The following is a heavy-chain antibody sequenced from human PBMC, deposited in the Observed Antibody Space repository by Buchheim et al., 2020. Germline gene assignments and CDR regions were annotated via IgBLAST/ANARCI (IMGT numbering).Heavy chain of an antibody. J-gene: IGHJ6*02. CDR2: ISYDGSNK. V-gene: IGHV3-30-3*01. D-gene: IGHD3-22*01. CDR3: ARDGYYHDSSGYYGDYYYYGMDV. Sequence: QVQLVESGGGVVQPGRSLRLSCAASGFTFSSYAMHWVRQAPGKGLEWVAVISYDGSNKYYADSVKGRFTISRDNSKNTLYLQMNSLRAEDTAVYYCARDGYYHDSSGYYGDYYYYGMDVWGQGTT. CDR1: GFTFSSYA.